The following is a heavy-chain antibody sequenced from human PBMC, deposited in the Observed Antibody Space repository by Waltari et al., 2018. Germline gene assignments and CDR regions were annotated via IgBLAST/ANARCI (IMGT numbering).Heavy chain of an antibody. CDR2: FHGSGKT. CDR1: CYSMRSTYW. CDR3: GRDRGRGLYLDS. D-gene: IGHD2-15*01. V-gene: IGHV4-4*02. J-gene: IGHJ4*02. Sequence: QLQQSGPGLVEPSGTPSLTCSVSCYSMRSTYWWSWFRQSPGTWLEWIGKFHGSGKTNYNPSFASRVSVTLHTSAKQFSLRVTSATAADTAVYYCGRDRGRGLYLDSWGQGTLVTVSP.